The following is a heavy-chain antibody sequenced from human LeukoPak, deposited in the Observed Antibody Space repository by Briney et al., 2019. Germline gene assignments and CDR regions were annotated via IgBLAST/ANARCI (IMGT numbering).Heavy chain of an antibody. CDR1: GGSISSSSYY. CDR2: IYYSGST. V-gene: IGHV4-39*07. D-gene: IGHD6-13*01. J-gene: IGHJ4*02. CDR3: ARLSSGSSTWYDIDY. Sequence: SETLSLTCTVSGGSISSSSYYWGWIRQPPGKGLEWIGSIYYSGSTNYNPSLKSRVTISVDTSKNQFSLKLNSVTAADTAVYYCARLSSGSSTWYDIDYWGQGTLVTVSS.